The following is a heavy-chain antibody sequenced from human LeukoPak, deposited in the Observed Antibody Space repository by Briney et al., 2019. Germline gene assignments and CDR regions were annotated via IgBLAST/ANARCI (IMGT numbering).Heavy chain of an antibody. J-gene: IGHJ4*02. CDR2: ISAYNGNT. D-gene: IGHD6-13*01. Sequence: ASVKVSCKASGYTFTSYGISWVRQAPGQGLEWMGWISAYNGNTNYAQKLQGRVTMTTDTSTSTAYMELRSLRSDDTAVYYRARELMVERAAAGTIWGQGTLVTVSS. CDR1: GYTFTSYG. V-gene: IGHV1-18*01. CDR3: ARELMVERAAAGTI.